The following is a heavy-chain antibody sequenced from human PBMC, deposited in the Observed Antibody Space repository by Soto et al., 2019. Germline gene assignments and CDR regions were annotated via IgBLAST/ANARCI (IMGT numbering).Heavy chain of an antibody. CDR3: ARELSGGTYPWFFDI. CDR2: ISAYNGNT. V-gene: IGHV1-18*01. D-gene: IGHD1-26*01. Sequence: QVQLVQSGAEVKKPGASVKVSCKASGYTFSIYGISWVRQAPGQGLEWMGWISAYNGNTKYAQKLQGRVTVTTDTSTSRAYMQLMSLLSEDTAVNYCARELSGGTYPWFFDIWGRGTLVTVAS. CDR1: GYTFSIYG. J-gene: IGHJ2*01.